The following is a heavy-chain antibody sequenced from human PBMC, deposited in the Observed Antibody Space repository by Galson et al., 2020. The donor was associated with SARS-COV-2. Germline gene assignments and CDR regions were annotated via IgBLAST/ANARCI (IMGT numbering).Heavy chain of an antibody. D-gene: IGHD6-13*01. J-gene: IGHJ4*02. CDR2: IYYTGST. V-gene: IGHV4-59*01. Sequence: SETLSLTCIVSGGSISPYYRNWIRQPPGKGLEWIGYIYYTGSTKYNPSPKSRVTITADTSSDQSPLRLSSVTAADTAVYYCARTPGYSSSWYGINFDHGGQGSLVTVSS. CDR1: GGSISPYY. CDR3: ARTPGYSSSWYGINFDH.